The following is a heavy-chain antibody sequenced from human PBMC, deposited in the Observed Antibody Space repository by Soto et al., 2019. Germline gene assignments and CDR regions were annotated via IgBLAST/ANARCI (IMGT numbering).Heavy chain of an antibody. CDR1: GGTFSSYA. CDR3: AVGDTAMARGGMDV. CDR2: LIPIFGTA. Sequence: QVQLVQSGAKVKKPGSSVKVSCKASGGTFSSYAISWVRQAPGQGLAWMGGLIPIFGTANYAQKFQGRVTNTEDESTSTAYMELSSLRSEDTAVYYCAVGDTAMARGGMDVWGKGTTVTVSS. V-gene: IGHV1-69*12. J-gene: IGHJ6*04. D-gene: IGHD5-18*01.